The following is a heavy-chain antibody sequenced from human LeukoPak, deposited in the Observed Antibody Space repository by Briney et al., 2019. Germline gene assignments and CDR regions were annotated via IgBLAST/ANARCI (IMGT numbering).Heavy chain of an antibody. D-gene: IGHD6-13*01. CDR1: GYSFTTYW. V-gene: IGHV5-51*01. CDR2: IYPDDSDS. Sequence: GESLKISCETSGYSFTTYWIGWVRQMPGTGLEWVGAIYPDDSDSRYSPSFQGQVTISADKSISTAYLQWSSLKASDTAMYYCARRVEARGSWYHYYYMDVWGKGTTVTVSS. J-gene: IGHJ6*03. CDR3: ARRVEARGSWYHYYYMDV.